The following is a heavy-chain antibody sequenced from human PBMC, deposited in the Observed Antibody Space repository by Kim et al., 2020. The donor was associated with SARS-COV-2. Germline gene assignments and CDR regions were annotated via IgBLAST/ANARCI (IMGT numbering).Heavy chain of an antibody. CDR1: RFTFSSSA. V-gene: IGHV3-23*01. CDR3: AENVYITSVTFLWYFDL. Sequence: GALRLSCVASRFTFSSSAMTWVRQAPGKGLEWVSTIFGSGHGTYYADSVKGRFVVSRDNSKNTLYLQMNNLRGDDTAIYYCAENVYITSVTFLWYFDLWGRGSSVTVSS. J-gene: IGHJ2*01. D-gene: IGHD2-2*01. CDR2: IFGSGHGT.